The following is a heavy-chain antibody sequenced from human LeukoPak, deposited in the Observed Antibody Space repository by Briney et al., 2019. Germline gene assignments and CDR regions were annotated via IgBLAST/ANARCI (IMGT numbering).Heavy chain of an antibody. CDR2: IYPGDSDT. V-gene: IGHV5-51*01. CDR1: GYSFTSYW. J-gene: IGHJ4*02. CDR3: ARQRMGYCSGGSCYGLAQFGY. D-gene: IGHD2-15*01. Sequence: GESLKISCKGSGYSFTSYWIGWVRQMPGKGLEWMGIIYPGDSDTRYSPSFQGQVTISADKSISTAYLQWSSLKASDTAMYYCARQRMGYCSGGSCYGLAQFGYWGQGTLVTVSS.